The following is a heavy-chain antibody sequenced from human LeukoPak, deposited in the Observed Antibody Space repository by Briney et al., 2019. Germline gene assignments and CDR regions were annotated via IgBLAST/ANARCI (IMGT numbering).Heavy chain of an antibody. J-gene: IGHJ6*02. V-gene: IGHV3-23*01. CDR2: ISGSGGST. CDR3: AKIYCSGGSCQYYYYYYGMDV. D-gene: IGHD2-15*01. CDR1: GFTFSSYA. Sequence: PGGSLRLSCAASGFTFSSYAMSWVRQAPGKGLEWVSAISGSGGSTYYADSVKGRFTISRDNSKNTLYLQMNSLRAEDTAVYYCAKIYCSGGSCQYYYYYYGMDVWGQGTTVTVSS.